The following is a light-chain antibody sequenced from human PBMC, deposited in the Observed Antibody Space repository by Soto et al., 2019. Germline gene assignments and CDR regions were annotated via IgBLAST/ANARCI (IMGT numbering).Light chain of an antibody. CDR1: QNIASN. CDR2: DAS. Sequence: DILMTQSPATLSVSPGERATLSCRASQNIASNFAWYQQKPGQAPRLLIYDASTRATGIPGRFSGSGSGTEFTLTISSLQSEDFAVYYCQQYNNWPRTFGKGTKLEIK. V-gene: IGKV3-15*01. J-gene: IGKJ2*01. CDR3: QQYNNWPRT.